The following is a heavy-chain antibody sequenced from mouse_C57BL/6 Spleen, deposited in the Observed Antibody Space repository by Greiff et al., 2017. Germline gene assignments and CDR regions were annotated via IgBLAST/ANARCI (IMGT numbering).Heavy chain of an antibody. J-gene: IGHJ4*01. V-gene: IGHV14-3*01. CDR1: GFNIKNTY. D-gene: IGHD2-2*01. Sequence: VQLKESVAELVRPGASVKLSCTASGFNIKNTYMHWVKQRPEQGLEWIGRLDPANGNTKYAPKFQGKATITADTSSNTASLQISSLTSEDTAIYYCARYGYEDFYYAMDYWGQGTSVTVSS. CDR3: ARYGYEDFYYAMDY. CDR2: LDPANGNT.